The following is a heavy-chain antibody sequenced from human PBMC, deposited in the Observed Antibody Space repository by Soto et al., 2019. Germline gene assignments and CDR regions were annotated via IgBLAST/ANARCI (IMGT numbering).Heavy chain of an antibody. D-gene: IGHD2-8*01. CDR3: VRDLCTTDRCPRHHFDF. CDR1: GYTFSSYG. CDR2: ISTYTGNT. J-gene: IGHJ5*01. Sequence: ASGKVSCKSSGYTFSSYGVSWVRQAPGQGLEWLGWISTYTGNTKHAQKFQDRVTLTTEASTSTAYMELRSLRSDDTAVYYCVRDLCTTDRCPRHHFDFWGQATSVNVSS. V-gene: IGHV1-18*04.